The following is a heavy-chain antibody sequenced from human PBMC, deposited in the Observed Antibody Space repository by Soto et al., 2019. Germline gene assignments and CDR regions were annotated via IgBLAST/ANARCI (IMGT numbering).Heavy chain of an antibody. Sequence: EVHLVESGGGLVQPGGSLRLSCAASGLTFSSYSLNWVRQAPGKGLEWVSYITSSGTTVYYADSVRGRFTISRDNAKNSLYLQMTSLRDDDTAVYYCARCSSNWAYYFDFWGQGTLVTVSS. D-gene: IGHD6-13*01. CDR3: ARCSSNWAYYFDF. CDR1: GLTFSSYS. CDR2: ITSSGTTV. V-gene: IGHV3-48*02. J-gene: IGHJ4*02.